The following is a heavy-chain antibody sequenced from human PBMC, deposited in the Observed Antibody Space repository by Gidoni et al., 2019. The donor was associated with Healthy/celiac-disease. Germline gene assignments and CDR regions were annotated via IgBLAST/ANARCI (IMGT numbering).Heavy chain of an antibody. V-gene: IGHV7-4-1*02. CDR1: GYTFTSYA. Sequence: QVPLVQSGSELKKPGASVTVSCKASGYTFTSYAMNWLRQAPGQGLEWMGWINTNTGNPTYAQGFTGRFGFSLDTSVSTAYLQISSLKAEDTAVYYCARGVEGRYYYDSSGWFDYWGQGTLVTVSS. CDR2: INTNTGNP. CDR3: ARGVEGRYYYDSSGWFDY. D-gene: IGHD3-22*01. J-gene: IGHJ4*02.